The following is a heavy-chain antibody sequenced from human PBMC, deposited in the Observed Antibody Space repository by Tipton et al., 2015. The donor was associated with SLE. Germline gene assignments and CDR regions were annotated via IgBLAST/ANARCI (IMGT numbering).Heavy chain of an antibody. D-gene: IGHD1-26*01. V-gene: IGHV4-39*07. CDR3: ARRGVGAIDY. Sequence: TLSLTCTVSGGSISSSSYYWGWIRQPPGKGLEWIGSIYYSGSTYYNPSLKSRVTISVDTSKNQFSLKLSSVTAADTAVYYCARRGVGAIDYWGRGTLVTVSS. CDR1: GGSISSSSYY. J-gene: IGHJ2*01. CDR2: IYYSGST.